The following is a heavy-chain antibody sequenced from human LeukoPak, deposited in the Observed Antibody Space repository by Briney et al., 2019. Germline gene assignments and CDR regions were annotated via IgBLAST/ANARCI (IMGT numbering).Heavy chain of an antibody. CDR3: ARSWGYCSGGSCYSFRWFDP. D-gene: IGHD2-15*01. J-gene: IGHJ5*02. Sequence: ASVKVSRKASGYTFTSYGISWVRQAPGQGLEWMGWISAYSGNTNYAQKLQGRVTMTTDTSTSTAYMELRSLRSDDTAVYYCARSWGYCSGGSCYSFRWFDPWGQGTLVTVSS. V-gene: IGHV1-18*01. CDR1: GYTFTSYG. CDR2: ISAYSGNT.